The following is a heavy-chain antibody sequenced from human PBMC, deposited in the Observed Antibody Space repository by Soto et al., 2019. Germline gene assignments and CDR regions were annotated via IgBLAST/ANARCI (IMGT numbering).Heavy chain of an antibody. CDR1: GFIFSNYV. CDR2: ISYDGNSK. V-gene: IGHV3-30-3*01. CDR3: ARPYCGDDCALDH. Sequence: PGGSLRLSCAASGFIFSNYVMHWVPQAPGKGLEWVAVISYDGNSKHYAHSVKGRFTISRDNSKSTLYVQMNSLRAEDTAVYYCARPYCGDDCALDHWGQGTLVTVSS. J-gene: IGHJ4*02. D-gene: IGHD2-21*02.